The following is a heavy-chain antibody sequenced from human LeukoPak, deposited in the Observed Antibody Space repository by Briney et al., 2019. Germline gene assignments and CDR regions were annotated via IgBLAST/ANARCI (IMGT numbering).Heavy chain of an antibody. CDR1: GYTFTSNY. CDR2: INPSGGST. V-gene: IGHV1-46*03. D-gene: IGHD6-19*01. Sequence: ASVKVSCKSSGYTFTSNYMHWVRQAPGQGLEWMGIINPSGGSTSYAQKFQGRVTMTRDTSTSTVYMELSSLRSEDTAVYYCARDVYSGLLGSVAGLDYWGQGTLVTVSS. J-gene: IGHJ4*02. CDR3: ARDVYSGLLGSVAGLDY.